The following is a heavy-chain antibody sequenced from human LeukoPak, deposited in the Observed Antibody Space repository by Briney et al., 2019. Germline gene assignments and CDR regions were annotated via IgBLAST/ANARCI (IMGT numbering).Heavy chain of an antibody. V-gene: IGHV4-39*07. CDR1: GGSISSSSYY. CDR3: ASVSGQIDY. CDR2: IYYSGST. D-gene: IGHD2-15*01. J-gene: IGHJ4*02. Sequence: SETLSLTCTVSGGSISSSSYYWGWIRQPPGKGLEWIGSIYYSGSTYYNPSLKSRVTISVDTSKNQFSLKLSSVTAADTAVYYCASVSGQIDYWGRGTLVTVSS.